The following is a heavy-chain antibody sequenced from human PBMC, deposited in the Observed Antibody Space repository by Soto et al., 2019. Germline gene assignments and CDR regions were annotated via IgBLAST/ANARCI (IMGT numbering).Heavy chain of an antibody. J-gene: IGHJ6*02. Sequence: SETLSLTCTVSGGSISSYYWSWIRQPPGKGLEWIGYIYYSGSTNYNPSLKSRVTISVDTSKNQFSLKLSSVTAADTAVYYCARAYSSDEDYYYYGMDVWGQGTTVTVS. CDR3: ARAYSSDEDYYYYGMDV. D-gene: IGHD6-19*01. CDR2: IYYSGST. CDR1: GGSISSYY. V-gene: IGHV4-59*01.